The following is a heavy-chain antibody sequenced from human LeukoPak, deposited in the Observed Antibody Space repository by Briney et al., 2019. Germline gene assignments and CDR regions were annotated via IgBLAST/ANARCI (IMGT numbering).Heavy chain of an antibody. V-gene: IGHV3-23*01. Sequence: GGSLRLSCAASGFTFSSYAMSWVRQAPGKGMQWVSAISGSGGSTYYADSVKGRFTISRDNSKNTLYLQMNSLRAEDTAVYYCAKVEENYYDSSGIYDYWGQGTLVTVSS. CDR1: GFTFSSYA. CDR2: ISGSGGST. CDR3: AKVEENYYDSSGIYDY. D-gene: IGHD3-22*01. J-gene: IGHJ4*02.